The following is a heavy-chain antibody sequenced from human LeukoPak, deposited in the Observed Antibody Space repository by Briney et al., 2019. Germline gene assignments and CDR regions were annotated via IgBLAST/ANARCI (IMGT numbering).Heavy chain of an antibody. D-gene: IGHD3-16*01. J-gene: IGHJ4*02. CDR1: GYTFTGYN. Sequence: ASVKVSCTASGYTFTGYNIHWVRQAPGQGLEWMGWIIPNSGAAGYAQKFQGRVTMTRDTSINTAYMELSRLRSDDTALYFCARTKIGDPFDYWGQGTLVTVSS. V-gene: IGHV1-2*02. CDR3: ARTKIGDPFDY. CDR2: IIPNSGAA.